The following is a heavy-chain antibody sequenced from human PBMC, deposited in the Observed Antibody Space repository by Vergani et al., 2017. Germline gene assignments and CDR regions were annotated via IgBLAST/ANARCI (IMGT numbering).Heavy chain of an antibody. D-gene: IGHD5-12*01. CDR1: GYTLSELS. CDR3: ATPRLRFSYYYYYGMDV. CDR2: FDPEDGET. J-gene: IGHJ6*02. Sequence: QVQLVQSGAEVKKPGASVQVSCKVSGYTLSELSMHWVRQAPGKGLEWMGGFDPEDGETIYAQKFQGRVTMTEDTSTDTAYMELSSLRSEDTAVYYWATPRLRFSYYYYYGMDVWGQGTTVTVSS. V-gene: IGHV1-24*01.